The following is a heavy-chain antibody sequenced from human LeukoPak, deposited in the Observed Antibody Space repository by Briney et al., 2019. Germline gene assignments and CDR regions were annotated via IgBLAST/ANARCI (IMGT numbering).Heavy chain of an antibody. D-gene: IGHD3-10*01. CDR1: GFTFSSYG. Sequence: PGGSLRLSCAASGFTFSSYGMHWVRQAPGKGLEWVGRIKSESDGGTTDYAAPVKGRFTISRDDSENTLYLQMNSLKSEDTALYYCSTGANRGVIAQSLDYWGQGTLVTVSS. V-gene: IGHV3-15*01. J-gene: IGHJ4*02. CDR2: IKSESDGGTT. CDR3: STGANRGVIAQSLDY.